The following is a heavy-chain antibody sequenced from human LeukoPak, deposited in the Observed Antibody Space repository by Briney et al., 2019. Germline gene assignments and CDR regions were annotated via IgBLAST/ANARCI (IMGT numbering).Heavy chain of an antibody. J-gene: IGHJ4*02. V-gene: IGHV3-30-3*01. Sequence: PGGSLRLSCAASGFTFSSYAMHWVRQAPGKGLEWVAVISYDGSNKYYADSVKGRFTISRDNSKNTLYLQMNSLRAEDTAVYYCARSSAVVTATSSYYFDYWGQGTLVTVSS. D-gene: IGHD2-21*02. CDR3: ARSSAVVTATSSYYFDY. CDR1: GFTFSSYA. CDR2: ISYDGSNK.